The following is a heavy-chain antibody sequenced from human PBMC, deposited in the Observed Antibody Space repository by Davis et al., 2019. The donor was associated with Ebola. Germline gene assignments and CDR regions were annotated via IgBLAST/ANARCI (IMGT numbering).Heavy chain of an antibody. CDR2: VSGNNGKT. CDR3: ARDIGVAVPGVMKDAFDI. J-gene: IGHJ3*02. Sequence: ASVKVSCKASADIFNNYEINWVRQAIGQGLEWMGWVSGNNGKTDYAQKFQGRVTMTTDTSTSTAYMELRSLTSDDTAVYYCARDIGVAVPGVMKDAFDIWGQGTMVTVSS. V-gene: IGHV1-18*01. CDR1: ADIFNNYE. D-gene: IGHD2-2*01.